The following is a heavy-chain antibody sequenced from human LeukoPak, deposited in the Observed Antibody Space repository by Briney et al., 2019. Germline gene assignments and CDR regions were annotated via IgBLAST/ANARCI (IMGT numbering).Heavy chain of an antibody. D-gene: IGHD1-14*01. V-gene: IGHV4-31*03. CDR3: ARDPYEITDAFDI. Sequence: PSETLSLTCSVSGASISNADYYWSWIRQHPGKGLEWIGYIYYSGSTYYNPSLKSRVTISVDTSKSQFSLKLSSVTTADTAVYYCARDPYEITDAFDIWGQGTMVTVSS. CDR2: IYYSGST. CDR1: GASISNADYY. J-gene: IGHJ3*02.